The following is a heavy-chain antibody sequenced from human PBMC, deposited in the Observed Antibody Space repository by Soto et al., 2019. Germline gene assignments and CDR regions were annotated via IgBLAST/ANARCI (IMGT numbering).Heavy chain of an antibody. CDR2: IIPIFGTA. Sequence: GPSVKVSCKASGGTFSSYAISWVRRAPGQGLEWMGGIIPIFGTANYAQKFQGRVTITADESTSTAYMELSSLRSEDTAVYYCARGSYYYDSSGQQLDYWGQGTLVTVSS. D-gene: IGHD3-22*01. V-gene: IGHV1-69*13. CDR1: GGTFSSYA. CDR3: ARGSYYYDSSGQQLDY. J-gene: IGHJ4*02.